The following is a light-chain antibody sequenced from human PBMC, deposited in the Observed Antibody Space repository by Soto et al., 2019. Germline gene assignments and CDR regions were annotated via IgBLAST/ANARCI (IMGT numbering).Light chain of an antibody. CDR1: QSVSSSY. Sequence: EIVLTQSPGTLSLSPGERATLSCRASQSVSSSYLAWYQQKPGQAPRLLIYGASGSATGIPDRFSGSGSGTDFSLPISRLEPEDFAVYYCQQYGSSPPLTFGGGTKLEIK. CDR3: QQYGSSPPLT. V-gene: IGKV3-20*01. J-gene: IGKJ4*01. CDR2: GAS.